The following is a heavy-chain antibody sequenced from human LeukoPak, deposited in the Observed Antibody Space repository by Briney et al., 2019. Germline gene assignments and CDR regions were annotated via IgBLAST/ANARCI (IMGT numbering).Heavy chain of an antibody. CDR3: ASVACSAVTCFGFLFFDY. V-gene: IGHV3-21*01. CDR2: ISSSSIYI. D-gene: IGHD2-15*01. Sequence: GGSLRLSCAASGFTFSTYYMNWVRQAPGKGLEWVSSISSSSIYIYYADSVKGRFTISRGNAKNSLFLQMNSLRAEDTAVYYCASVACSAVTCFGFLFFDYWGQGTLVTVSS. CDR1: GFTFSTYY. J-gene: IGHJ4*02.